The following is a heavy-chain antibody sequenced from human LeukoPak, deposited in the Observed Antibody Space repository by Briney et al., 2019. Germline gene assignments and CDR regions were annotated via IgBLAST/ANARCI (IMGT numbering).Heavy chain of an antibody. J-gene: IGHJ4*02. V-gene: IGHV1-18*01. CDR2: ISAYNGNT. D-gene: IGHD1-26*01. CDR1: GYTFTSYG. Sequence: GASVKVSCKASGYTFTSYGISWVRQAPGQGLEWMGWISAYNGNTNYAQKFQGRVTMTRDTSISTAYMELSRLRSDDTAVYYCARDPRGSYYVGDYWGQGTLVTVSS. CDR3: ARDPRGSYYVGDY.